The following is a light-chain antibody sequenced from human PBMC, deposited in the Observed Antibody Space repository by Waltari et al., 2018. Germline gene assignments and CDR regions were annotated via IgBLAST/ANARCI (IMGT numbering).Light chain of an antibody. Sequence: SALTQPAAVSGSPGQSVTVSCTGASSDIGRYDIVSCYQQHPGNAPKLVISDVSKRPSGVSDRFSGSKSGDTASLTISGLQFEDEADYYCCSYAGNYVWVFGGGTRLTVL. V-gene: IGLV2-23*02. CDR1: SSDIGRYDI. CDR3: CSYAGNYVWV. J-gene: IGLJ3*02. CDR2: DVS.